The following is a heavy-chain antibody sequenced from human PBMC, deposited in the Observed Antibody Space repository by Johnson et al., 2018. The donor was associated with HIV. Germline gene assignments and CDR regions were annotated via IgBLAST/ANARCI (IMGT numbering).Heavy chain of an antibody. CDR1: GFTFSSYG. CDR3: ARDVGAFDI. J-gene: IGHJ3*02. Sequence: VQVVESGGGVVQPGGSLRLSCAASGFTFSSYGMHWVRQAPGKGLEWVAFIRYDGSNKYYADSVKGRFTISRDNSKNTLYLQMDSLGTEDTAVYYCARDVGAFDIWGQGTMVTVSS. CDR2: IRYDGSNK. V-gene: IGHV3-30*02.